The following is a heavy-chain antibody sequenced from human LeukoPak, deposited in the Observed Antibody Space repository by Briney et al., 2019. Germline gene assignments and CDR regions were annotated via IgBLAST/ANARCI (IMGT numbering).Heavy chain of an antibody. J-gene: IGHJ4*02. Sequence: SETLSLTCAVYGGSFSGYYWSWIRQPPGKGLEWIGEINHSGSTDYNPSLKSRVTISVDTSKNQFSLKLSSVTAADTAVYYCARASCGWNKDFDYWGQGTLVTVSS. V-gene: IGHV4-34*01. CDR3: ARASCGWNKDFDY. CDR1: GGSFSGYY. CDR2: INHSGST. D-gene: IGHD6-19*01.